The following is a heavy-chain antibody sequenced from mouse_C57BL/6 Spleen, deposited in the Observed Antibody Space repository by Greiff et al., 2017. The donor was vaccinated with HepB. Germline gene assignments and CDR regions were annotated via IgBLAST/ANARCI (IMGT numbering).Heavy chain of an antibody. J-gene: IGHJ2*01. D-gene: IGHD1-3*01. CDR3: ESKGEVGEY. CDR2: IDPSDSYT. CDR1: GYTFTSYW. Sequence: QVQLQQPGAELVMPGASVKLSCKASGYTFTSYWMHWVKQRPGQGLEWIGEIDPSDSYTNYNQKFKGKSTLTVDKSSSTAYMQLSSLTSEDSAVYYCESKGEVGEYWGQGTTLTVSS. V-gene: IGHV1-69*01.